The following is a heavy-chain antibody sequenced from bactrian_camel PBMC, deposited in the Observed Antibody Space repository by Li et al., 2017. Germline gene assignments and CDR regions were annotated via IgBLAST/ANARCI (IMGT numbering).Heavy chain of an antibody. Sequence: HVQLVVSGGGSVQAGGSLRLSCAASELSGRSNCMGWFREAPGKEREGVAAIAADGQTTYADFVKGRFTISQDDAKNTLYLQMDSLEPEDTGMYYCARGFGGARVDYCGPNSWGHGTQVTVS. J-gene: IGHJ6*01. CDR2: IAADGQT. D-gene: IGHD1*01. CDR1: ELSGRSNC. V-gene: IGHV3S53*01. CDR3: ARGFGGARVDYCGPNS.